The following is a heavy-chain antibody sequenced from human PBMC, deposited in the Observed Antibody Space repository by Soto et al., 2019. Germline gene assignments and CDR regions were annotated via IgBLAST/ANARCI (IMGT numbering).Heavy chain of an antibody. CDR3: AKGVATAVPALDY. V-gene: IGHV3-9*01. CDR2: VSWNSGAK. D-gene: IGHD2-21*02. Sequence: GGSLRLSCVASGFSFDDFVMNWVRQRPGKGLEWVSSVSWNSGAKLYADSVKGRFAISRDSAKKSVYLQMNSLRPDDTAFYYCAKGVATAVPALDYWGQGALVTVSS. CDR1: GFSFDDFV. J-gene: IGHJ4*02.